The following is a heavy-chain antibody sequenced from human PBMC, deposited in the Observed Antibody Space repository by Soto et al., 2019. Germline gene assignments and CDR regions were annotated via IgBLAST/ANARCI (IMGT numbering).Heavy chain of an antibody. D-gene: IGHD3-9*01. J-gene: IGHJ4*02. CDR3: ARGWGYKTSDYYLAY. Sequence: QVQLVQSGAEVKKPGSAVKVSCKASGGTFSRHSVSWVRQAPGQGLEWMGGIVPMFGRANHAQKFQGRVTITADESTSIVYNELSSLRSEDTARYYYARGWGYKTSDYYLAYWGRGTLVIVSS. CDR2: IVPMFGRA. V-gene: IGHV1-69*01. CDR1: GGTFSRHS.